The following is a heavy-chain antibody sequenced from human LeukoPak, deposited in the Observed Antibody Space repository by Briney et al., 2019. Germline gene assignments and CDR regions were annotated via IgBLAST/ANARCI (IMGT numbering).Heavy chain of an antibody. V-gene: IGHV4-38-2*02. D-gene: IGHD6-19*01. Sequence: SETLSLTCTVSGYSISSGYYWGWIRPPPGKGLEWIGSIYHSGSTYYNPSLKSRVTISVDTSKNQFSLKLSSVTAADTAVYYCARVAVAALNVVSRGGAFDIWGQGTMVTVSS. CDR3: ARVAVAALNVVSRGGAFDI. CDR2: IYHSGST. CDR1: GYSISSGYY. J-gene: IGHJ3*02.